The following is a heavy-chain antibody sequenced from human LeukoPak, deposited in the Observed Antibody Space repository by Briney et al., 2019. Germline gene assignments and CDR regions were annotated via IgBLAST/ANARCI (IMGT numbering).Heavy chain of an antibody. J-gene: IGHJ5*02. D-gene: IGHD3-9*01. Sequence: ASVKVSCKASGYTFTSYDINWVRQATGQGLEWMGWMNPNSGNTGYAQKFQGRVTMTRNTSISTAYMELSSLRSEDTAVNYCARVSNYDILTGYENWFDPWGQGTLVTVSS. V-gene: IGHV1-8*01. CDR1: GYTFTSYD. CDR3: ARVSNYDILTGYENWFDP. CDR2: MNPNSGNT.